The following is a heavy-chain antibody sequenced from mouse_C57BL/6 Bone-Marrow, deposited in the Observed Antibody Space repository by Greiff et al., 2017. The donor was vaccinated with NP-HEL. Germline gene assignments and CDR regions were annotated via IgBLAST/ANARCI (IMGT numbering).Heavy chain of an antibody. D-gene: IGHD2-10*02. Sequence: VKLVESGPGLVQPSQSLSITCTVLGFPLTSYGVHWVRQSPGKGLEWLGVIWSGGSTDYNAAFISRLSISKDNSKSQVFFKMNSLQADDTAIYYCARNGPSMVTWAYWGQGTLVTVSA. CDR1: GFPLTSYG. CDR2: IWSGGST. J-gene: IGHJ3*01. V-gene: IGHV2-2*01. CDR3: ARNGPSMVTWAY.